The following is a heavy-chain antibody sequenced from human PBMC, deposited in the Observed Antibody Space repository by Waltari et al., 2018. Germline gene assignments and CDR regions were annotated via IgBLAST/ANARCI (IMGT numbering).Heavy chain of an antibody. CDR2: VHHSGRS. J-gene: IGHJ4*02. CDR3: ASDRGRGLYLDS. CDR1: GDSISNTFF. Sequence: QVQLQESGPGLVKPSGTLSPTCTVSGDSISNTFFWSWVRQSPGKGLEWIGQVHHSGRSNYNPSLESRVTVSMDTSKNQFSLRVTSVTAADTAIYYCASDRGRGLYLDSWGQGTLVTVSP. D-gene: IGHD2-15*01. V-gene: IGHV4-4*02.